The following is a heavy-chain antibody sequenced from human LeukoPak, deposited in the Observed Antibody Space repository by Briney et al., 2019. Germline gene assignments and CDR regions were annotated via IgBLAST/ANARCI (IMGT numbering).Heavy chain of an antibody. J-gene: IGHJ5*02. D-gene: IGHD5-24*01. CDR1: GGSISSSSYY. V-gene: IGHV4-39*01. CDR3: ARKGRWLHL. Sequence: SETLSLTCTVSGGSISSSSYYWGWIRQPPGKGLEWIGSIYYSGSTYYNPSLKSRVTISVDTSKNQFSLNLSSVTAADTAVYYCARKGRWLHLWGQGTLVTVSS. CDR2: IYYSGST.